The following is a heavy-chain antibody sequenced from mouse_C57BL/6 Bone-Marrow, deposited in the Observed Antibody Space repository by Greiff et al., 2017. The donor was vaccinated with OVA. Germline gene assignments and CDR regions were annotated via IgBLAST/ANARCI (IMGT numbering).Heavy chain of an antibody. CDR2: IYPGNSDT. Sequence: VQLQQSGTVLARPGASVKMSCKTSGSTFTSYWLHWVKQRPGQGLEWIGAIYPGNSDTSYNQKFKGKAKLTAVTSASTAYMELSSLTNEDSAVYYCTREPVTTTFDYWGQGTTLTVSS. CDR1: GSTFTSYW. D-gene: IGHD2-2*01. J-gene: IGHJ2*01. V-gene: IGHV1-5*01. CDR3: TREPVTTTFDY.